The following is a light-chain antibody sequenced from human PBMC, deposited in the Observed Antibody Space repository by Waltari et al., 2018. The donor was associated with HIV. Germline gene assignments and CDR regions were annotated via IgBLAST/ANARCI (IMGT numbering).Light chain of an antibody. CDR1: QRVTTGH. CDR2: AAS. J-gene: IGKJ5*01. V-gene: IGKV3-20*01. CDR3: QQYGLSPIT. Sequence: IVLTQSPGTLSLSPGERATLSCRASQRVTTGHLAWYQLTPGQAPRLLIYAASSRATGIPDRFSGSGSVTDFTLTISVLEPEDFAVYYCQQYGLSPITFGQGTLLGIK.